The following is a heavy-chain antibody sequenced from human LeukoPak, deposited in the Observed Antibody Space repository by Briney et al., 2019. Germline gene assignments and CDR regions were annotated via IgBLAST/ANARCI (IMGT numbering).Heavy chain of an antibody. CDR3: ATSAARAIES. CDR2: IKQDGSEK. CDR1: GFTFSSYW. V-gene: IGHV3-7*01. J-gene: IGHJ4*02. D-gene: IGHD6-25*01. Sequence: GGSLRLSCAASGFTFSSYWMSWVRQAPGKGLDCVANIKQDGSEKYYVDSVRGRFTLSRDNAKNSLYLQMNSLRVEDTAVYYCATSAARAIESWGQGTLVTVSS.